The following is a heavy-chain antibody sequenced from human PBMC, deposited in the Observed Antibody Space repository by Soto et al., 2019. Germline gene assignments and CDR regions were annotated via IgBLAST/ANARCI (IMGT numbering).Heavy chain of an antibody. CDR2: ISYDGSNK. V-gene: IGHV3-30-3*01. CDR1: GFTFSSYA. J-gene: IGHJ6*02. D-gene: IGHD3-10*01. Sequence: QVQLVESGGGVVQPGRSLRLSCAASGFTFSSYAMHWVRQAPGKGLEWVAVISYDGSNKYYADSVKGRFTISRDNSKNTLYLQMNSLRAEDTAVYYCARITGITMVRGGTGMDVWGQGTTVTVSS. CDR3: ARITGITMVRGGTGMDV.